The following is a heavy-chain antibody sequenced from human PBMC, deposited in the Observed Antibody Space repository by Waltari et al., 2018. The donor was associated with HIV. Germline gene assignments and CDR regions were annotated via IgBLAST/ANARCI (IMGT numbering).Heavy chain of an antibody. CDR3: ASALRWEGVFDY. J-gene: IGHJ4*02. V-gene: IGHV1-3*01. Sequence: QVQLVQSGAEVKKPGASVKVSCKASGYIFTSYGMHWVRQAPGQRLEWMGWINGGNGNTKYSQKFQGGVTLTRDTSASTTYMELSSLRSEDTAVYYCASALRWEGVFDYWGQGTLVTVSS. CDR1: GYIFTSYG. CDR2: INGGNGNT. D-gene: IGHD1-26*01.